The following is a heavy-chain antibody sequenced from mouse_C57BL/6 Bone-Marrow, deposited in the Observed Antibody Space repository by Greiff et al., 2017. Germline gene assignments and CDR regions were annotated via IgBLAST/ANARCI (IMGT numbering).Heavy chain of an antibody. Sequence: QVQLQQPGAELVKPGASVKMSCKASGYTFTSYWITWVKQRPGQGLEWIGDIYPGSGSTNYNEKFKSKATLTVDTSSSTAYMQLSSLTSEDSAVYYCARDPVTTVVADWYFDVWGTGTTVTVSS. D-gene: IGHD1-1*01. CDR2: IYPGSGST. CDR1: GYTFTSYW. V-gene: IGHV1-55*01. CDR3: ARDPVTTVVADWYFDV. J-gene: IGHJ1*03.